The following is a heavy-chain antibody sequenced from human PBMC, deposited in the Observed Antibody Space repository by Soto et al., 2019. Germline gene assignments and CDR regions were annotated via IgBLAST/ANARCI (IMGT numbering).Heavy chain of an antibody. CDR3: ARGGYYDILTGGRDAFDI. Sequence: GASVKVSCKASGYTFTSYDINWVRQATGQGLEWMGWMNPNSGNTGYAQKFQGRVTMTRNTSISTAYMELSSLRSEDTAVYYCARGGYYDILTGGRDAFDIWGQGTMVTVSS. J-gene: IGHJ3*02. CDR1: GYTFTSYD. V-gene: IGHV1-8*01. D-gene: IGHD3-9*01. CDR2: MNPNSGNT.